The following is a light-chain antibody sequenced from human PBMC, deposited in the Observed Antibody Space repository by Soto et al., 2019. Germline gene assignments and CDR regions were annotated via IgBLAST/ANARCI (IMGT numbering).Light chain of an antibody. V-gene: IGKV1-39*01. J-gene: IGKJ1*01. CDR2: EAS. CDR3: QQSYSTPWT. CDR1: HDISTF. Sequence: DLQLTQSPSRLSASIGDRVTITCRASHDISTFLAWYQQKPGKAPKLLIYEASTLQSGVPSRFSGSGSGTDFTLTISSLQPEDFATYYCQQSYSTPWTFGQGTKVDIK.